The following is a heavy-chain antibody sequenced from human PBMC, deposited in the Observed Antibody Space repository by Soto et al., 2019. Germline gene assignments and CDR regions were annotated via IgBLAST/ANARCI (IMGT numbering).Heavy chain of an antibody. CDR2: VSHRGTA. CDR1: GGSIDSTAYS. J-gene: IGHJ4*02. Sequence: SETLSLTCAVSGGSIDSTAYSLSWIRQPPGRGLEWIGYVSHRGTAYSIPSLNGRLTLSMDSSQTQFSLKLTSVTAADSAVYYCARIHWSQSSLDYWGRGILVTVPS. CDR3: ARIHWSQSSLDY. V-gene: IGHV4-30-2*01. D-gene: IGHD6-19*01.